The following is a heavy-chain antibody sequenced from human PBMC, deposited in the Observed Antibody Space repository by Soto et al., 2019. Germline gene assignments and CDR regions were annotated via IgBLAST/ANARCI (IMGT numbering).Heavy chain of an antibody. J-gene: IGHJ6*03. Sequence: PSETLSLTCAVYGGSFSGYYWSWIRQPPGKGLEWIGEINHSGSTNYNPSLKGRVTISVDTSKNQFSLKLSSVTAADTAVYYCARVYYDFWSVDSKSYHSYYMDVWGKGTTVTVAS. CDR1: GGSFSGYY. D-gene: IGHD3-3*01. CDR3: ARVYYDFWSVDSKSYHSYYMDV. CDR2: INHSGST. V-gene: IGHV4-34*01.